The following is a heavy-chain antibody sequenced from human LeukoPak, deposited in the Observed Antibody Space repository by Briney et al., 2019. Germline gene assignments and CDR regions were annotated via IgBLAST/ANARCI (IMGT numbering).Heavy chain of an antibody. CDR3: ARVTYEDYYGSGSYARNWFDP. J-gene: IGHJ5*02. D-gene: IGHD3-10*01. V-gene: IGHV4-59*01. Sequence: PSETLSLTCTVSGGSISSYYWSWIRQPPGKGLEWIGYIYYSGSTNYNPSLKSRVTISVDTSKNQFSLKLSSVTAADTAVYYCARVTYEDYYGSGSYARNWFDPWGQGTLVTVSS. CDR2: IYYSGST. CDR1: GGSISSYY.